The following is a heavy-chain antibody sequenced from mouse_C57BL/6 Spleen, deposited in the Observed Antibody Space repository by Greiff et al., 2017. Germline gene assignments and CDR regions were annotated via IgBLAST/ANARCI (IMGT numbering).Heavy chain of an antibody. Sequence: QVQLQQSGPGLVQPGQSLTISCPASGFSFTSYGVHWVRQSPGKGLEWLGMIWGGGGTAYYAAIISRRSIIKDKSKSQVFVKMNSLQADDTAIYFCARKGAWYFDVGGTGTTVTVPS. CDR1: GFSFTSYG. CDR3: ARKGAWYFDV. CDR2: IWGGGGT. J-gene: IGHJ1*03. V-gene: IGHV2-2*01.